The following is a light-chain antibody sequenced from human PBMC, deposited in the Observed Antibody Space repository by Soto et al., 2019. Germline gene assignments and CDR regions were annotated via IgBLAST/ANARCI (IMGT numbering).Light chain of an antibody. J-gene: IGKJ4*01. CDR1: QSVTTF. CDR3: QQRSTWHPLIP. Sequence: EIVLTQSPATLSLSPGERATLSCRASQSVTTFLAWYQQKPAQAPRLLIYDAFNRAAGIPARFSGSVSGTDFTLTISSLEPEDFAVYYCQQRSTWHPLIPFGGGTKVEI. V-gene: IGKV3-11*01. CDR2: DAF.